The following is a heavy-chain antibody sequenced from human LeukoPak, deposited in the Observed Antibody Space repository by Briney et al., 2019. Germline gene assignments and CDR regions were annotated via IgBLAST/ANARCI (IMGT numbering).Heavy chain of an antibody. V-gene: IGHV4-38-2*01. J-gene: IGHJ3*02. CDR1: GYSISSGYY. CDR2: IYHSGST. CDR3: ARLDGSYRLGAFDI. Sequence: SETLSLTCAVSGYSISSGYYWGWIRQPPGKGLEWIGSIYHSGSTYYDPSLKSRVTISVDTSKNQFSLRLSSVTAADTAVYHCARLDGSYRLGAFDIWGQGTMVTVSS. D-gene: IGHD1-26*01.